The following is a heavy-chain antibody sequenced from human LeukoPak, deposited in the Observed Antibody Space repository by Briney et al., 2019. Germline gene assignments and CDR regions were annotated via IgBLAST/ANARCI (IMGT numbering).Heavy chain of an antibody. J-gene: IGHJ4*02. Sequence: GGSLRLSCAASGFTFSSYAMHWVRQAPGKGLEWVAVISYDGSNKYYADSVKGRFTISRDNAKNSLYLQMNSLRAEDTAVYYCARSDSSGYYIPPSFGYWGQGTLVTVSS. V-gene: IGHV3-30-3*01. CDR1: GFTFSSYA. CDR3: ARSDSSGYYIPPSFGY. D-gene: IGHD3-22*01. CDR2: ISYDGSNK.